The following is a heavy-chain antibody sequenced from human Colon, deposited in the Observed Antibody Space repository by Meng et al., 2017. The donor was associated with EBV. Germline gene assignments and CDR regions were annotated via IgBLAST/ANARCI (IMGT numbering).Heavy chain of an antibody. V-gene: IGHV4-59*08. CDR1: GGSIGSYY. CDR3: ARHFINWFDP. J-gene: IGHJ5*02. Sequence: QVPLQVSGPGPVTASEALSLTCTVSGGSIGSYYWSWIRQPTGKGLEWIGYIYYSGSTNYNPSLKSRVTISVDTSKNQFSLKLSSVTAADTAVYYCARHFINWFDPWGQGTLVTVSS. CDR2: IYYSGST.